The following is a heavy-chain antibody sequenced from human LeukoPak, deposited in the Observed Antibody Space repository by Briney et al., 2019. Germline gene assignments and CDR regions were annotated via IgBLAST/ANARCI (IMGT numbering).Heavy chain of an antibody. CDR1: GFTFSSYN. CDR3: ARDLTLLRYFDWLLEGLDY. CDR2: ISSSSGTI. D-gene: IGHD3-9*01. Sequence: PDGSLTLSRAASGFTFSSYNMNWVRQAPGKGLQWVSYISSSSGTIYYADSVKGRLTISRDNAKNSLYLQMNSVRAEDTAVYYCARDLTLLRYFDWLLEGLDYWGQAAMATVSS. J-gene: IGHJ4*02. V-gene: IGHV3-48*01.